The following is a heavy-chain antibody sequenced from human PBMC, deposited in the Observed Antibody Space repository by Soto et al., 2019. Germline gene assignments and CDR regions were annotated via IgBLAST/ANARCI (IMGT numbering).Heavy chain of an antibody. Sequence: QVQLQESGPGLVKPSQTLSLTCTVSGGSISSGGYYWSWIRQHPGKGLEWIGYIYYSGSTYYNPSLKRRVTISVDTSKNQFSLKLSSVTAADTAVYYCARESVSAYYYGMDVWGQGTTVTVSS. V-gene: IGHV4-31*03. J-gene: IGHJ6*02. D-gene: IGHD2-8*01. CDR1: GGSISSGGYY. CDR3: ARESVSAYYYGMDV. CDR2: IYYSGST.